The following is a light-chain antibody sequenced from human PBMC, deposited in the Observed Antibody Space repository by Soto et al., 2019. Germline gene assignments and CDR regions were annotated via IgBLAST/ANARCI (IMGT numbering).Light chain of an antibody. Sequence: VMTQSPATLSVSPGERATLSCRASQSVSSNLAWYQQKPGQAPRLLIYGASTRATGIPARFSGSGSGTEFTLTISSLQSEDFAVYYCQQYNDWPPLTFGGGTKVDIK. CDR3: QQYNDWPPLT. V-gene: IGKV3-15*01. CDR1: QSVSSN. CDR2: GAS. J-gene: IGKJ4*01.